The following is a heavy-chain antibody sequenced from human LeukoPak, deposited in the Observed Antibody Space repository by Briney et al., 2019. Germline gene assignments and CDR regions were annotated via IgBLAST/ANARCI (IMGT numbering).Heavy chain of an antibody. J-gene: IGHJ5*01. Sequence: PGRSLRLSCAASGFTFSSYAMHWVRQAPGKGLKWVAVTSFDGSDNYYADSVKGRFTISRDNSKNTLYLQMKTLRSEDTAVYYCGYYNSGSYSTPDSWGQGTQVTVSS. V-gene: IGHV3-30*04. CDR2: TSFDGSDN. CDR1: GFTFSSYA. CDR3: GYYNSGSYSTPDS. D-gene: IGHD3-10*01.